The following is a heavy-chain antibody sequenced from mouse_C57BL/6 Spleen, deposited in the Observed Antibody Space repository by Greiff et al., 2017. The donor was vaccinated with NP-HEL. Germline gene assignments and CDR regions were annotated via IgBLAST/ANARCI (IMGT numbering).Heavy chain of an antibody. CDR3: ARSLGFYYFDY. Sequence: QVQLKESGPELVKPGASVKISCKASGYAFSSSWMNWIKQRPGKGLEWIGRIYPGDGDTNYNGNFKGKATLTADKSSSTAYMQLSSLTSEDSAVYVCARSLGFYYFDYWGQGTTLTVSS. CDR1: GYAFSSSW. J-gene: IGHJ2*01. V-gene: IGHV1-82*01. D-gene: IGHD2-14*01. CDR2: IYPGDGDT.